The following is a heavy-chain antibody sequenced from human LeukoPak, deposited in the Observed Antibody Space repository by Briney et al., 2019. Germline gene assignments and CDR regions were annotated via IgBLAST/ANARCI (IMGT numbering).Heavy chain of an antibody. V-gene: IGHV3-7*01. CDR3: AKDAKDGYSPNFDY. D-gene: IGHD5-24*01. CDR1: GFTFSSYW. CDR2: IKQDGSEK. J-gene: IGHJ4*02. Sequence: GGSLRLSCAASGFTFSSYWMSWVRQAPGKGLEWVANIKQDGSEKYYVDSVKGRFTISRDNSKNTLYLQMNSLRAEDTAVYYCAKDAKDGYSPNFDYWGQGTLVTVSS.